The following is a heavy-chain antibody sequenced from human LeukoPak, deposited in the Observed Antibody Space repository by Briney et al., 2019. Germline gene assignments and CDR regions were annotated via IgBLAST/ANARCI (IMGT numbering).Heavy chain of an antibody. CDR1: GYTFTGYY. J-gene: IGHJ4*02. CDR3: ARDSPAFRDGYNSGLYYFDY. V-gene: IGHV1-2*02. Sequence: GASVKVSCKASGYTFTGYYMHWVRQAPGQGLEWMGWINPNSGGTNYAQKFQGRVTMTRDTSISTAYMELSRLRSDDTAVYYCARDSPAFRDGYNSGLYYFDYWGQGTLVTVSS. CDR2: INPNSGGT. D-gene: IGHD5-24*01.